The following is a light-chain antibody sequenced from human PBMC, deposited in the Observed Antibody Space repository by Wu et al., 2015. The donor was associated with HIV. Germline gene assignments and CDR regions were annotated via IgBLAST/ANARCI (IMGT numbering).Light chain of an antibody. J-gene: IGKJ5*01. CDR3: QQHANWPLT. V-gene: IGKV3-11*01. Sequence: EIVLTQSPAALSISPGERVTLSCRASRSVSSAVAWYQQKPGQAPRLLIYDASTRATGIPARFTGGGSGTDYSLTISSLEPEDFAVYYCQQHANWPLTFGQGTRLEIK. CDR1: RSVSSA. CDR2: DAS.